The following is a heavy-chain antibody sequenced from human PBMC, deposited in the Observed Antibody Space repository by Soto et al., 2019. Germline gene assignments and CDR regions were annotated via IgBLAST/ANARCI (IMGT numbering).Heavy chain of an antibody. CDR2: IYYSGST. V-gene: IGHV4-59*08. Sequence: SETLSLTCTVSGGSISSYDWSWIRQPPGKGLEWIGHIYYSGSTNYNPSLKSRVTISVDTSKNQFSLKLSSVTSADTAVYYCARNTKRGYCTNGVCYTRAHFDSWGQGTLVPVSS. CDR3: ARNTKRGYCTNGVCYTRAHFDS. D-gene: IGHD2-8*01. J-gene: IGHJ4*02. CDR1: GGSISSYD.